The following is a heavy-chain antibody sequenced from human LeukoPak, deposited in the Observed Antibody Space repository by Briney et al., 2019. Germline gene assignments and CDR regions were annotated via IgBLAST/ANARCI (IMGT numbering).Heavy chain of an antibody. Sequence: GGPLRLSCTASGFTFGDYAMSWVRQAPGKGLEWVGFIRSKAYGGTTEYAASVKGRFTISRDDSKSIAYLQMNSLKTEDTAVYYCTRVPPFMITFGGVIVNQYYYMDVWGKGTTVTVSS. D-gene: IGHD3-16*02. CDR2: IRSKAYGGTT. CDR3: TRVPPFMITFGGVIVNQYYYMDV. V-gene: IGHV3-49*04. J-gene: IGHJ6*03. CDR1: GFTFGDYA.